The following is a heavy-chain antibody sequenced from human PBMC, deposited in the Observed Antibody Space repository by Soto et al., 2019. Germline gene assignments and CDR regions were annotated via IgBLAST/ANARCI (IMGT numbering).Heavy chain of an antibody. V-gene: IGHV4-59*01. CDR1: GGSISSYH. D-gene: IGHD1-26*01. CDR2: VFYTGST. Sequence: KASETLSLTCTVSGGSISSYHWSWIRQSPGKGLEWIGYVFYTGSTKYNPALKRRVTISVDTSKNQYSLKLSSVSAADTGLYYCARSYSGTFCGYDTWGQGILVTVSS. CDR3: ARSYSGTFCGYDT. J-gene: IGHJ5*02.